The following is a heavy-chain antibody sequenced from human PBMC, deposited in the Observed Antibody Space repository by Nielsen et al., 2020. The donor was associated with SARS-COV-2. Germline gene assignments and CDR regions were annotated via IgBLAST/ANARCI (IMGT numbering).Heavy chain of an antibody. V-gene: IGHV3-13*01. CDR3: ARAGALSSSWYSMDF. Sequence: GESLKISCAASGFTFNNYDMHWVRQATGKGLEWVSAIGTGGDTFYPGSVKGRFTISRENAKNSLYLQMNSLRAGDTAVYYCARAGALSSSWYSMDFWSQGTTVTVSS. J-gene: IGHJ6*02. CDR1: GFTFNNYD. D-gene: IGHD6-13*01. CDR2: IGTGGDT.